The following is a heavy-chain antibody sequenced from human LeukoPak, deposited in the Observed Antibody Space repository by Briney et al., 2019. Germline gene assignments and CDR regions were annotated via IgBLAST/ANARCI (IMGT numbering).Heavy chain of an antibody. CDR1: GGSIRSSYYY. V-gene: IGHV4-39*02. CDR3: ARDFLMNYDILTGYFRTPDWFDP. D-gene: IGHD3-9*01. J-gene: IGHJ5*02. Sequence: PSETLSLTCTVSGGSIRSSYYYWGWICQPPGKGLEWIGSIYDSGSTYYNPSLKSRVTISVDTSKNQFSLKLNSVTAADTAVYYCARDFLMNYDILTGYFRTPDWFDPWGQGTLVTVSS. CDR2: IYDSGST.